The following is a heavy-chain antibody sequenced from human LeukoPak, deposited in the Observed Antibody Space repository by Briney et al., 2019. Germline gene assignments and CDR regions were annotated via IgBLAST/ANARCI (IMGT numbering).Heavy chain of an antibody. J-gene: IGHJ3*01. Sequence: GGTLRLSCAASGFTFSSYGMSWVRQAPGKGLEWVSAISGSGGSTYYADSVKGRFTISRDNAKNSLYLLMNSLRAEDTAVYYCASLYGSSWFGDAFDFWGQGTMVTVSS. D-gene: IGHD6-13*01. V-gene: IGHV3-23*01. CDR3: ASLYGSSWFGDAFDF. CDR1: GFTFSSYG. CDR2: ISGSGGST.